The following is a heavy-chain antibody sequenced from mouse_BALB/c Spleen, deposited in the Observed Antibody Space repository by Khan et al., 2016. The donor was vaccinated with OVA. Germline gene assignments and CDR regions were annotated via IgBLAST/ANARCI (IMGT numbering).Heavy chain of an antibody. CDR3: ARDGAYYRNDGWFAY. CDR1: GYTFTSYT. CDR2: INPSSGYT. V-gene: IGHV1-4*01. J-gene: IGHJ3*01. D-gene: IGHD2-14*01. Sequence: QMQLEESGAELARPGASVKMSCKASGYTFTSYTIHWIKQRPGQGLEWIGYINPSSGYTNYNQKFKDKATLTADKSSTTAYMQLSSLTSDDSAVYYCARDGAYYRNDGWFAYWGQRTLVTVSA.